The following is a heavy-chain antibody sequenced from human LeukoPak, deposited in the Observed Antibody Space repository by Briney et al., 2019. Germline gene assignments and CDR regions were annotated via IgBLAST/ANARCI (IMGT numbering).Heavy chain of an antibody. CDR1: GYTFTNYG. D-gene: IGHD6-13*01. J-gene: IGHJ4*02. V-gene: IGHV1-18*01. CDR2: RSAYNGNT. Sequence: ASVKVSCKASGYTFTNYGITWVRQAPGQGLEWMGWRSAYNGNTKYAQTLQGRVTMTTDTSTSTAYMELRSLRSDDTAVYYCARDLPYSSSWESIDYWGQGTLVTVSS. CDR3: ARDLPYSSSWESIDY.